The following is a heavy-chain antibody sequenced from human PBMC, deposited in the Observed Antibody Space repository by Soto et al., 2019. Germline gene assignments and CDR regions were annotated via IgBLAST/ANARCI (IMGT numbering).Heavy chain of an antibody. V-gene: IGHV3-23*01. CDR3: AKDPNGDYVGAFDS. CDR1: GFTFSNYA. J-gene: IGHJ4*02. CDR2: ITGSGAGT. Sequence: AGGSLRLSCAASGFTFSNYAMTWVRQAPGKGLEYVSSITGSGAGTFYADSVKGRFTISRDNSKNTLYLQLNGLRAEDTAIYFCAKDPNGDYVGAFDSWGQGSLVTVSS. D-gene: IGHD4-17*01.